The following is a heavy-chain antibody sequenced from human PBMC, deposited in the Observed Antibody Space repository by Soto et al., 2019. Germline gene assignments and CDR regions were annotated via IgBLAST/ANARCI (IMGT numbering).Heavy chain of an antibody. Sequence: SVKVSCKASGGTFSSYAISWVRQAPGQGLEWMGGIIPIFGTTNYAQNFQGRVTITADESTSTAYMDLSGLRSEDTAVYYCARDRSSDEEPFDYWGQGTLVTVSS. CDR1: GGTFSSYA. CDR3: ARDRSSDEEPFDY. J-gene: IGHJ4*02. CDR2: IIPIFGTT. D-gene: IGHD6-6*01. V-gene: IGHV1-69*13.